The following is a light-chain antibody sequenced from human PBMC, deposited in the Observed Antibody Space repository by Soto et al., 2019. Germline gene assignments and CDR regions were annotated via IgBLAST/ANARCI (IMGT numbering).Light chain of an antibody. CDR3: CSYAGTYTGV. J-gene: IGLJ3*02. CDR1: SSDIGGYNY. Sequence: QSALTQPRSVSGSPGQSVTISCTGTSSDIGGYNYVSWYQQHPGKAPKLMIYDVSKRPSGVPDRFSGSKSGNTASLTISGLQAEDEADYYCCSYAGTYTGVFGGGTKVTV. V-gene: IGLV2-11*01. CDR2: DVS.